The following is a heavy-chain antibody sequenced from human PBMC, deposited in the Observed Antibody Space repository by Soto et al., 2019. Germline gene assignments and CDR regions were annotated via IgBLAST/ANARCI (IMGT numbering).Heavy chain of an antibody. CDR3: SKGWGDF. Sequence: EVQLLESGGGLAQPGGSLRLSCVVSGLTFSKYIMSWVRQAPGKGLEWVSTISGSGGPTYYVDSVKGRFTISRDNSKNTLYLQLNSLRAEDTAVYYCSKGWGDFWGQGTLVNVSS. CDR1: GLTFSKYI. J-gene: IGHJ4*02. D-gene: IGHD3-16*01. CDR2: ISGSGGPT. V-gene: IGHV3-23*01.